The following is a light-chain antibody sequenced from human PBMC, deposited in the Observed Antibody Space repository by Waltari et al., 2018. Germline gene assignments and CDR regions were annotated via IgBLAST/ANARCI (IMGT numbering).Light chain of an antibody. J-gene: IGLJ3*02. CDR1: SSDVGDYNY. CDR2: DVT. Sequence: QSALTQPRSVSGSPGQSVTISCTGTSSDVGDYNYVSWYQQHPGKAPKLVIYDVTKRPSGVPDRFSGSKSGNSASLTVSGLQAEDEADYYCCSYEGTWVFGGGTKLTVL. CDR3: CSYEGTWV. V-gene: IGLV2-11*01.